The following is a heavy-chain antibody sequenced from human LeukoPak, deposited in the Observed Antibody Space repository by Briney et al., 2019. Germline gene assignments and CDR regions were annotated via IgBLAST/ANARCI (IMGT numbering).Heavy chain of an antibody. V-gene: IGHV4-39*01. CDR1: SGSISTSNYY. Sequence: PSETLSLTCTVSSGSISTSNYYWGWVRQPPGKALEWIGNIFYSGSTYYSPSFKSRVTISVDTSKNQFSLKLSSVTAADTAVYYCARQPHGSGSYYSYYYMDVWGKGTTVTISS. D-gene: IGHD3-10*01. CDR3: ARQPHGSGSYYSYYYMDV. J-gene: IGHJ6*03. CDR2: IFYSGST.